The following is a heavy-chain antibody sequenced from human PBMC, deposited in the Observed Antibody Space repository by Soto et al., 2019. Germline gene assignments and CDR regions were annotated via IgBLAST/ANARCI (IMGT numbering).Heavy chain of an antibody. J-gene: IGHJ4*02. CDR2: IYWDDDK. D-gene: IGHD6-19*01. V-gene: IGHV2-5*02. Sequence: QITLKESGPTLVKPTQTLTLTCTFSGFSLSTSGVGVGWIRQPPGKALEWLALIYWDDDKRYSPSLKSRLTITTDTSKNQVVLTMTNMDPVDTATYYCAHRRRDPEGGWDPYFDYWGQGTLVTVSS. CDR1: GFSLSTSGVG. CDR3: AHRRRDPEGGWDPYFDY.